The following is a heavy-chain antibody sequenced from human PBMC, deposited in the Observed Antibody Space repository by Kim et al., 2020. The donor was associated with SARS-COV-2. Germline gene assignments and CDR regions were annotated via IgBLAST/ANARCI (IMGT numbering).Heavy chain of an antibody. CDR3: ARGGIAAAGDEYYYYYGMDV. CDR2: INHSGST. Sequence: SETLSLTCAVYGGSFSGYYWSWIRQPPGKGLEWIGEINHSGSTNYNPSLKSRVTISVDTSKNQFSLKLSSVTAADTAVYYCARGGIAAAGDEYYYYYGMDVWGQGTTVTVSS. V-gene: IGHV4-34*01. D-gene: IGHD6-13*01. J-gene: IGHJ6*02. CDR1: GGSFSGYY.